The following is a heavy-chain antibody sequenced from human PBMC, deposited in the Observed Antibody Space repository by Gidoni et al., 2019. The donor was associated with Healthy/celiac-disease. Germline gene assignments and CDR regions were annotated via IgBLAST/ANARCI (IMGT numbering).Heavy chain of an antibody. CDR3: ARSLQAYYYGSGSYYTYTYYFDY. Sequence: EVQLVESGGGLVQPGGSLRLSCAASGFTFSSDSMNWVRQAPGKGREWVSYISSSSSTIYYADSVKGRFTISRDNAKNSLYLQMNSLRDEDTAVYYCARSLQAYYYGSGSYYTYTYYFDYWGQGTLVTVSS. J-gene: IGHJ4*02. CDR1: GFTFSSDS. CDR2: ISSSSSTI. D-gene: IGHD3-10*01. V-gene: IGHV3-48*02.